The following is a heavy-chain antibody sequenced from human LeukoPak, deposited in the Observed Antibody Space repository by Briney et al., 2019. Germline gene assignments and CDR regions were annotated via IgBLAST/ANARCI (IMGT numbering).Heavy chain of an antibody. V-gene: IGHV3-11*01. CDR3: ARDFGRDGYTNLAYFDY. J-gene: IGHJ4*02. CDR2: ISSSGSTI. Sequence: GGSLRLSCAASGFTLSDYYMSWIRQAPGKGQEWVSYISSSGSTIYYADSVKGRFTISRDNAKNSLYLQMNSLRAEDTAVYYCARDFGRDGYTNLAYFDYWGQGTLVTVSS. CDR1: GFTLSDYY. D-gene: IGHD5-24*01.